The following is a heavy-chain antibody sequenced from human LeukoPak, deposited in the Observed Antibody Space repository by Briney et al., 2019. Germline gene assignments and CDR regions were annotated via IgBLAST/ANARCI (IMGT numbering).Heavy chain of an antibody. J-gene: IGHJ6*02. CDR2: IYHSGST. Sequence: SETLSLTCTVSGYSISSGYYWGWIRQPPGKGLEWIGSIYHSGSTYYNPSLKSRVTISVDTSKNQFSLMLRSVTAADTAVYYCVRHSALYYYYGMDVWGQGTTVTVSS. V-gene: IGHV4-38-2*02. CDR3: VRHSALYYYYGMDV. CDR1: GYSISSGYY.